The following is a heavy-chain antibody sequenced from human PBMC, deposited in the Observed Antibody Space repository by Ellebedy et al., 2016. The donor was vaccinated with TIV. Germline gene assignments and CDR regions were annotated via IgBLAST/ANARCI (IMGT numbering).Heavy chain of an antibody. CDR2: INHSGST. CDR3: ARAVRAVAGNFDY. D-gene: IGHD6-19*01. Sequence: MPSETLSLTCAVYGGSFSGNYWSWIRQPPGKGLEWIGEINHSGSTNYNPSLKSRVTISVDTSKNQFSLKLSSVTAADTAVYYCARAVRAVAGNFDYWGQGTLVTVSS. J-gene: IGHJ4*02. V-gene: IGHV4-34*01. CDR1: GGSFSGNY.